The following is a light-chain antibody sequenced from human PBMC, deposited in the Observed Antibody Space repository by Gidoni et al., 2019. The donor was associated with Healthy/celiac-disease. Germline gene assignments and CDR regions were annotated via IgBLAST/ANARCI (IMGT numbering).Light chain of an antibody. J-gene: IGKJ4*01. CDR3: QQYYSTPLT. Sequence: DIVMTQSPDSLAVSLGERATIHCKSSQSVLYSSNNKNYLAWYQKQQGQPPKLLIYWASTRASGVPDRFSGSGSGTDFTLTISSLQAEDVAVYYCQQYYSTPLTFGGGTKVEIK. CDR2: WAS. V-gene: IGKV4-1*01. CDR1: QSVLYSSNNKNY.